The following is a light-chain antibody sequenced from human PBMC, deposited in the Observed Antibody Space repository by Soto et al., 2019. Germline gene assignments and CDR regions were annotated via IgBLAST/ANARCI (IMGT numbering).Light chain of an antibody. J-gene: IGLJ2*01. CDR3: SSYTSSSTPHVV. Sequence: QSVLTQPASVSGSPGQSITISCTGTRSDVGGYNYVSWYQQHPGKAPKLMIYDVSNRPSGVSNRFSGSKSGNTASLTISGLQAEDGADYYCSSYTSSSTPHVVFGGGTKLTVL. CDR2: DVS. V-gene: IGLV2-14*01. CDR1: RSDVGGYNY.